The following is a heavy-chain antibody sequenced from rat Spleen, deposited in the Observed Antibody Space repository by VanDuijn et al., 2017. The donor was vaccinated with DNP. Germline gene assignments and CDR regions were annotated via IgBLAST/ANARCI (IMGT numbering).Heavy chain of an antibody. Sequence: VQLQESGPGLVEPSQSLSLTCSVTGYSITSCCRWTWIRKFPGNKMEWIGYINYSGSTSYNPSLKSRISITRDTSKNQFFLQLNSVTTEDTATYYCARWPGYNPPYAMDAWGQGTSVTVSS. D-gene: IGHD1-4*01. CDR2: INYSGST. CDR3: ARWPGYNPPYAMDA. J-gene: IGHJ4*01. CDR1: GYSITSCC. V-gene: IGHV3-1*01.